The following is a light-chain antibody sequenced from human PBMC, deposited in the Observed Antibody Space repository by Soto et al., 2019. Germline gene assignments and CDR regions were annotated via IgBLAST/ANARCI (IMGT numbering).Light chain of an antibody. J-gene: IGKJ4*01. V-gene: IGKV1-5*03. CDR1: QNIRSW. CDR3: QEYNGKSGLT. CDR2: SAS. Sequence: DIQMTQSPSTLSASVGDRVTITCRASQNIRSWLAWYQQKPGKAPELLIYSASGLESGVPSRFSGSGFGTELTLTISSLQPDDFPTYYGQEYNGKSGLTVRGGTKVEIK.